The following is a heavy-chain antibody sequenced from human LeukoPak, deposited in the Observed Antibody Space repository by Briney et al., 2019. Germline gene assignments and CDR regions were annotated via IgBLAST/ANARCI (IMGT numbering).Heavy chain of an antibody. CDR1: GYTFTSYG. D-gene: IGHD3-9*01. CDR3: ARDEYDILTGYYTD. CDR2: ISAYNGNT. Sequence: GASVKVSCTASGYTFTSYGISWVRQAPGQGLEWMGWISAYNGNTNYAQKLQGRVTMTTDTSTSTAYMELRSLRSDDTAVYYCARDEYDILTGYYTDWGQGTLVTVSS. V-gene: IGHV1-18*01. J-gene: IGHJ4*02.